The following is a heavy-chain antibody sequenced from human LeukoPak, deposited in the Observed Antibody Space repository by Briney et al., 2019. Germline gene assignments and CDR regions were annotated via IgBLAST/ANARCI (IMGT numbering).Heavy chain of an antibody. Sequence: GASVTVSCKASGYTFTSYGTSWVRQAPGQGLEWMGWISAYNGNTNYAQKLQGRVTMTTDTSTSTAYMELRSLRSDDTAVYYCARAVAARRAVPNDYWGQGTLVTVSS. J-gene: IGHJ4*02. CDR3: ARAVAARRAVPNDY. CDR2: ISAYNGNT. V-gene: IGHV1-18*01. D-gene: IGHD6-6*01. CDR1: GYTFTSYG.